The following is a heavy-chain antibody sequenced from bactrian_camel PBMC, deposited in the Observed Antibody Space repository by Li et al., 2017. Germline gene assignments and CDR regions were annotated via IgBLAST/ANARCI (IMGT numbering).Heavy chain of an antibody. CDR3: ATARFCYHLNNGY. J-gene: IGHJ6*01. V-gene: IGHV3S55*01. CDR1: INSRSGYC. CDR2: IRRDGTS. D-gene: IGHD2*01. Sequence: HVQLVESGGGSVQAGQSLKISCTSSINSRSGYCMGWFRQAPGKEREGVAAIRRDGTSRVADSVKGRFTISKDSAKHILYLQMDSLKPDDSGLYYCATARFCYHLNNGYRGQGTQVTVS.